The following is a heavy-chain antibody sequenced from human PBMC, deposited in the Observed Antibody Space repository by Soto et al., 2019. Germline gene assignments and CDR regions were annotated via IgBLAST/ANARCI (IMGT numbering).Heavy chain of an antibody. V-gene: IGHV1-3*01. CDR1: GYTFTSYA. Sequence: ASVKVSCKASGYTFTSYAMHWVRQAPGQRLEWMRWINAGNGNTKYSQKFQGRVTITRDTSASTAYMELSSLRSEDTAVFYCARDRAHSPDPFNGPGGYWGQGALVTASS. J-gene: IGHJ4*02. D-gene: IGHD3-10*01. CDR2: INAGNGNT. CDR3: ARDRAHSPDPFNGPGGY.